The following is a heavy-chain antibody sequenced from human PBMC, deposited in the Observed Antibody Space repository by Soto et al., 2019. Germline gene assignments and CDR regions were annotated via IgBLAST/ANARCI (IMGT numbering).Heavy chain of an antibody. CDR2: IYPGDSDT. Sequence: PGESLKISCKSSGYSFTTYWIGWVRQMPGKGLEWMGIIYPGDSDTRYSPSFQAQVTISADKSISTAYLQWSSLKASHTAMYYCARQGSTRWYYYGMHVWGQGTTVPVSS. CDR1: GYSFTTYW. D-gene: IGHD5-12*01. J-gene: IGHJ6*02. V-gene: IGHV5-51*01. CDR3: ARQGSTRWYYYGMHV.